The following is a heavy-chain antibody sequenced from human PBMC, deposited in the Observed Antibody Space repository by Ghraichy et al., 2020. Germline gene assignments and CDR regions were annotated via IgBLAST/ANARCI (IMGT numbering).Heavy chain of an antibody. J-gene: IGHJ5*02. D-gene: IGHD1-1*01. V-gene: IGHV3-20*01. CDR2: ISWDGATT. Sequence: GGSLRLSCAVSSNFDDYGMSWVRQVPGKGLEWVSGISWDGATTRYADSVKGRFTISRDKAKSSLYLQMDSLRAEDTALYHCAVEKERGFDLKWFDPWGQGTLVTVSS. CDR1: SNFDDYG. CDR3: AVEKERGFDLKWFDP.